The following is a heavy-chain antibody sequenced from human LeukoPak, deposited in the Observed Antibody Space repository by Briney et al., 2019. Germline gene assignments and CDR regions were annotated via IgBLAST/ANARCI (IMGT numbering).Heavy chain of an antibody. V-gene: IGHV3-64D*06. CDR3: VGCSSTSCYDY. Sequence: GGSLSLSCSASGFTFSSYAMHWVRQAPGKGLEYVSAISSNGGSTYYADSVKGRFTISRDNSKNTLYLQMSSLRAEDTAVYYCVGCSSTSCYDYWGQGTLVTVSS. J-gene: IGHJ4*02. D-gene: IGHD2-2*01. CDR2: ISSNGGST. CDR1: GFTFSSYA.